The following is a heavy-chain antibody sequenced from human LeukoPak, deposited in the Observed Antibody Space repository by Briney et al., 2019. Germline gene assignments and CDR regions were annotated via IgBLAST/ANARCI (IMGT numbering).Heavy chain of an antibody. Sequence: SETLSLTCAVYGGSFSGYYWSWIRQPPGKGLEWIGEINHSGSTNYNPSLKSRVTISVDTSKNQFSLKLSSVTAADTAVYYCARERESYSSGWYWGYFDYWGQGTLDTVSS. CDR2: INHSGST. J-gene: IGHJ4*02. V-gene: IGHV4-34*01. CDR1: GGSFSGYY. CDR3: ARERESYSSGWYWGYFDY. D-gene: IGHD6-19*01.